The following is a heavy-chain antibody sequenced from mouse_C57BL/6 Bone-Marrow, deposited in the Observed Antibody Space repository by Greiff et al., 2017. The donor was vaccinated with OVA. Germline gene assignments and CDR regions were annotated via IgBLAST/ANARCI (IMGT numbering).Heavy chain of an antibody. CDR3: TRGGWLPPFAY. J-gene: IGHJ3*01. V-gene: IGHV5-9-1*02. CDR1: GFTFSSYA. CDR2: ISSGGDYI. D-gene: IGHD2-3*01. Sequence: EVKLVESGEGLVKPGGSLKLSCAASGFTFSSYAMSWVRQTPEKRLEWVAYISSGGDYIYSADTVKGRFTFSRDNARNTLYLQMSSLKSADTAMYYCTRGGWLPPFAYWGQGTLVTVSA.